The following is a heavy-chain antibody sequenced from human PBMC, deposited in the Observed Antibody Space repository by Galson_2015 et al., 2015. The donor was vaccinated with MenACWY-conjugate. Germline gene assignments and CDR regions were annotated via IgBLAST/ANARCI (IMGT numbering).Heavy chain of an antibody. V-gene: IGHV3-23*01. CDR1: GFTFSSYA. J-gene: IGHJ4*02. D-gene: IGHD6-6*01. Sequence: SLRLSCAASGFTFSSYAMSWVRQAPGKGLEWVSSISTTGGTTYYANSVKGRFTISRDNSKNMLYLQMNYLRAEDTAVYYCARVGGSSLAPFDYWGQGTLVTVSS. CDR3: ARVGGSSLAPFDY. CDR2: ISTTGGTT.